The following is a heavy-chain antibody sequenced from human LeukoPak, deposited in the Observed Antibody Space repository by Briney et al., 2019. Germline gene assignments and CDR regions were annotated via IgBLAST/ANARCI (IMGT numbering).Heavy chain of an antibody. J-gene: IGHJ5*02. CDR3: ARGRRSSSSRWFDP. CDR1: GGSISSGSYY. CDR2: INHSGST. D-gene: IGHD6-13*01. Sequence: SETLSLTCTVSGGSISSGSYYWSWIRQSTGKGLEWIGEINHSGSTHYNPSLKSRVTISVDTSQKQFSLRLTSVTAADTAVYYCARGRRSSSSRWFDPWGQGTLVTVSS. V-gene: IGHV4-39*07.